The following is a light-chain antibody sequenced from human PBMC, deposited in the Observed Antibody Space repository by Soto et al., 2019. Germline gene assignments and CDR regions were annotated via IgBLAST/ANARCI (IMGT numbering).Light chain of an antibody. J-gene: IGLJ2*01. V-gene: IGLV2-11*01. CDR3: SSQTGSATMV. CDR2: EVT. CDR1: SSDVGGYDY. Sequence: QSALTQPRSVSGSPGQSVTISCTGTSSDVGGYDYVSWYQQHPGEAPKLIIYEVTERPSGVSDRFSGSKSGNTASLIISGLQAEDEADYYCSSQTGSATMVFGGGTKLTVL.